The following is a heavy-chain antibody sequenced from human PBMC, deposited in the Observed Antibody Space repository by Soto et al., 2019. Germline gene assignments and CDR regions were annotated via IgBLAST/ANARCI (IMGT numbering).Heavy chain of an antibody. CDR3: AKNNQLLSYYYMDV. Sequence: GGSLRLSCAASGFTFSSYAMSWVRQAPGKGLEWVSVISGSGGSTYYAHSVKGRFTISRDNSKNTLYLQMNSLRADDTAVYYCAKNNQLLSYYYMDVWGKGTTVTVSS. CDR2: ISGSGGST. J-gene: IGHJ6*03. CDR1: GFTFSSYA. V-gene: IGHV3-23*01. D-gene: IGHD2-2*01.